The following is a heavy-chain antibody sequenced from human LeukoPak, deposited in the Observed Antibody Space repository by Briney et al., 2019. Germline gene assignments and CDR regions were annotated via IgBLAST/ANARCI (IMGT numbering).Heavy chain of an antibody. J-gene: IGHJ4*02. Sequence: RASVKVSCKASGGTFSSYDINWVRQATGQGLEWMGWMNPNSGNTGYAQKFQGRVTITRNTSISTAYMELSSLRSEDTAVYYCARADDYDILTGYIYWGQGTLVTVSS. CDR2: MNPNSGNT. CDR3: ARADDYDILTGYIY. CDR1: GGTFSSYD. D-gene: IGHD3-9*01. V-gene: IGHV1-8*03.